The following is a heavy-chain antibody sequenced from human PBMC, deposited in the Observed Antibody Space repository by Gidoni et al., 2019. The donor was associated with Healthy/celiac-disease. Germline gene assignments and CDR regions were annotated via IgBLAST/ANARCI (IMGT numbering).Heavy chain of an antibody. CDR3: ARQGDILTGYEYFFDS. V-gene: IGHV4-39*01. Sequence: QLQLQESGPGLVKPSETLSLTCTVSGGSISSSTYSWGWIRQPPGKGLEWFGSISYSGSTYYNPSLKSRVTISVDTSKNQFSLKLSSVTAADTAMYYCARQGDILTGYEYFFDSWGQGTLVTVSS. J-gene: IGHJ4*02. CDR2: ISYSGST. CDR1: GGSISSSTYS. D-gene: IGHD3-9*01.